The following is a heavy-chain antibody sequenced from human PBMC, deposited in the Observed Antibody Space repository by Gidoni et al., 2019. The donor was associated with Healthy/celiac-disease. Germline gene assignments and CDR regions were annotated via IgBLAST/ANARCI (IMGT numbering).Heavy chain of an antibody. Sequence: QVQLQESGPGLVKPSQTLSLTCTVSGCSITSADYYWSWVRQPPGKGLEGLGYIFYTGNTYSNPSLQRRLTISVDTSKNQFSLKLTSVTAADTAVYYCARDGVLGGTNDDYYYGMDVWGRGTTVTVSS. CDR3: ARDGVLGGTNDDYYYGMDV. CDR1: GCSITSADYY. CDR2: IFYTGNT. J-gene: IGHJ6*02. V-gene: IGHV4-30-4*01. D-gene: IGHD3-16*01.